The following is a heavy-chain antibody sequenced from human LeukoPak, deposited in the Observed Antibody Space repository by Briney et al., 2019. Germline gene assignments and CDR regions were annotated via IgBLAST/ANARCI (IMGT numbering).Heavy chain of an antibody. D-gene: IGHD1-26*01. CDR1: GYNFIDYW. Sequence: GESLKISCKGSGYNFIDYWIGWVRQMPGKGLEWMGIIYPGDSDTRYSPSFQGQVTISADKSISTAYLQWSSLKASDTAIYYCARQPQWELRSGYFDYWGQGTLVTVSS. V-gene: IGHV5-51*01. CDR3: ARQPQWELRSGYFDY. CDR2: IYPGDSDT. J-gene: IGHJ4*02.